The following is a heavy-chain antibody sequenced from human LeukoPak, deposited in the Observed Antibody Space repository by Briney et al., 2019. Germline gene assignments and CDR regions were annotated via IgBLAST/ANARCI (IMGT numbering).Heavy chain of an antibody. D-gene: IGHD2-2*01. CDR2: ISSSGSNI. V-gene: IGHV3-11*01. CDR1: GFTFSDYY. J-gene: IGHJ3*02. Sequence: GESLSLSCAASGFTFSDYYMSWIRQAAGKGLEWVSYISSSGSNIYYADSVKGRFTMSRENAKNSLYVQMDMLRAEDTTVYYCARMSSNAVDIGGQGKMVTVSS. CDR3: ARMSSNAVDI.